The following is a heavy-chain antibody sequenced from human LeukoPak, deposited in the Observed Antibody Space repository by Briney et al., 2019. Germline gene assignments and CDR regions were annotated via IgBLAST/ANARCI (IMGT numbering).Heavy chain of an antibody. Sequence: GGSLKLSCSASGFTFSGSAMPWVRQASGKGLEWVGRIRSKANSYATAYAASVKGRFTISRDDSKNTAYLQMNSLKTEDTAVYYCTRQPIRFFYYYMDVWGKGTTVTVSS. V-gene: IGHV3-73*01. CDR2: IRSKANSYAT. CDR1: GFTFSGSA. D-gene: IGHD3-3*01. J-gene: IGHJ6*03. CDR3: TRQPIRFFYYYMDV.